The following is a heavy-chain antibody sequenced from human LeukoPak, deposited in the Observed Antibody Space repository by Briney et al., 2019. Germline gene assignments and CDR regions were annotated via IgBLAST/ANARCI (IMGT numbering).Heavy chain of an antibody. Sequence: GASVKVYCNASGYTFTSYGISWVRQAPGQGLEWMGWISAYNGSTNYAQKLQGRVTMTTDTSTSTAYMELRSLRSDDTAVYYCARSFPSYYYYMDVWGKGTTVTVSS. V-gene: IGHV1-18*01. CDR3: ARSFPSYYYYMDV. J-gene: IGHJ6*03. CDR1: GYTFTSYG. CDR2: ISAYNGST.